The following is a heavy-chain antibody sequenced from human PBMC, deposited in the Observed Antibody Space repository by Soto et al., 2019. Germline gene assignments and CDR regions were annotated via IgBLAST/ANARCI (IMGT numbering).Heavy chain of an antibody. Sequence: EVQVVGSGGGLVQPGGSLRLSCAASGFSLSTHSFSWVRQAPGKGLEWISFISTSGVDIYYADSVKGRFTISRDTAKNSVYLQVDSLRVEDTAVYYCARDAVAGRGSFCVLDMWGQGTMVTVSS. CDR2: ISTSGVDI. D-gene: IGHD6-19*01. CDR3: ARDAVAGRGSFCVLDM. J-gene: IGHJ3*02. CDR1: GFSLSTHS. V-gene: IGHV3-48*01.